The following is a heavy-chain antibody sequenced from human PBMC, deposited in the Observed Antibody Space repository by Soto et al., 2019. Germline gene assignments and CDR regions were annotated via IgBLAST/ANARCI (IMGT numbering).Heavy chain of an antibody. D-gene: IGHD6-19*01. CDR1: GFSFTHYT. J-gene: IGHJ4*02. CDR3: ASKWGTYSSASLDY. CDR2: MSYDGTNE. Sequence: HPGGSLRLSGATCGFSFTHYTINWVRQAPCKGLEWVAVMSYDGTNEYYADSVKGRFTISRENSKTKGYSQGNDVAPDGKALSHCASKWGTYSSASLDYWGLGILVTVSS. V-gene: IGHV3-30*04.